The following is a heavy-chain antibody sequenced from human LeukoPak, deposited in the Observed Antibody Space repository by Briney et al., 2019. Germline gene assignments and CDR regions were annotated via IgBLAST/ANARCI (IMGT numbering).Heavy chain of an antibody. V-gene: IGHV3-21*01. D-gene: IGHD6-13*01. Sequence: GGSLRLSCAASGFTFSSYEMNWVRQAPGKGLEWVSSISSSSSYIYYADSVKGRFTISRDNAKNSLYLQMNSLRAEDTAVYYCARGDSSSLGYYYYYMDVWGKGTTVTVSS. CDR3: ARGDSSSLGYYYYYMDV. CDR1: GFTFSSYE. CDR2: ISSSSSYI. J-gene: IGHJ6*03.